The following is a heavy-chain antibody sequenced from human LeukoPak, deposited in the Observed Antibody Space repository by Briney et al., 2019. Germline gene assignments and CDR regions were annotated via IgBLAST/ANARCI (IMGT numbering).Heavy chain of an antibody. V-gene: IGHV5-51*01. CDR2: IYPGDSDT. CDR3: ARTYSSDRNAFDI. CDR1: GYSFTSYW. J-gene: IGHJ3*02. Sequence: GESLKISCKGSGYSFTSYWIGWVRQMPGKGLEWMGIIYPGDSDTRYSPSFQGQVTISADKSISTAYLQWSGLKASDTAMYYCARTYSSDRNAFDIWGQGTMVTVSS. D-gene: IGHD6-19*01.